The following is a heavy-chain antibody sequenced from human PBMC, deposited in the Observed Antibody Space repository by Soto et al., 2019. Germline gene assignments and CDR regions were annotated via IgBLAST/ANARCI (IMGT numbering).Heavy chain of an antibody. CDR1: GGSISSSSYY. Sequence: ASETLSLTCTVSGGSISSSSYYWGWIRQPPGKGLEWIGSIYYSGSTYYNPSLKSRVTISVDTSKNQFSLKLSSVTAADTAVYYCASLYGSMSPVPSGCWGQGTLVTVSS. D-gene: IGHD3-10*01. CDR3: ASLYGSMSPVPSGC. CDR2: IYYSGST. V-gene: IGHV4-39*01. J-gene: IGHJ1*01.